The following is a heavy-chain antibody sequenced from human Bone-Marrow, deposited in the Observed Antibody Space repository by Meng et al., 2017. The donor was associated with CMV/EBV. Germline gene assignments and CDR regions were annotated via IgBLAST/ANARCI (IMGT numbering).Heavy chain of an antibody. CDR1: GFTFDDYA. V-gene: IGHV3-9*01. J-gene: IGHJ6*01. CDR3: AKDISARGYDFWSGYLYYYYYGMDV. CDR2: ISWNSGSI. Sequence: SLKISCAASGFTFDDYAMHWVRQAPGKGLEWVSGISWNSGSIGYADSVKGRFTISRDNAKNSLYLQMNSLRAEDTALYYCAKDISARGYDFWSGYLYYYYYGMDVWGQGTTVTGSS. D-gene: IGHD3-3*01.